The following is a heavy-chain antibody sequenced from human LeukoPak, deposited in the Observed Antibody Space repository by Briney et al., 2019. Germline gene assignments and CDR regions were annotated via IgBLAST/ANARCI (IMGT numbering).Heavy chain of an antibody. J-gene: IGHJ4*02. CDR2: FYYSGGT. CDR1: GGSISSGGYS. D-gene: IGHD3-22*01. Sequence: SQTLSLTCAVSGGSISSGGYSWRWIRQPPGKGLEWIGYFYYSGGTYYSPARKSRLTISVDTSKNQFSLKLSSVTAADTAVYYCARVDHTSGYFADYWGQGTLVTVSS. V-gene: IGHV4-30-4*07. CDR3: ARVDHTSGYFADY.